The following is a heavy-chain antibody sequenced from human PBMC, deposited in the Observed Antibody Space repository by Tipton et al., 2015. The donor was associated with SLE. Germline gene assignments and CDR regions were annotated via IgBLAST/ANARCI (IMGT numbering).Heavy chain of an antibody. CDR1: GGSISSGTYY. CDR3: ARGPIEGYYYYYMDV. J-gene: IGHJ6*03. D-gene: IGHD1-26*01. CDR2: IFYTGNT. V-gene: IGHV4-39*07. Sequence: TLSLTCTVSGGSISSGTYYWVWIRQLPGKGLEWIGGIFYTGNTFYTPSLKSRVTISVDTSKKQFSLRLGFMTAADTAVYYCARGPIEGYYYYYMDVWGKGTTVTVSS.